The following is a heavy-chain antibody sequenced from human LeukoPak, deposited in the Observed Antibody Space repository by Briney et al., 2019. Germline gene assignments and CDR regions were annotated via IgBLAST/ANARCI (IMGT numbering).Heavy chain of an antibody. CDR3: VKSGGYGLIDY. Sequence: PSETLSLTCTVSGGSISSGSYYWDWIRQPPGKGLEWIGGFYYSGRTYYNPSLKSRVTISVDTSKNQFSLRLSSVTAADTAMYYCVKSGGYGLIDYWGQGTLVTVSS. CDR1: GGSISSGSYY. V-gene: IGHV4-39*01. J-gene: IGHJ4*02. D-gene: IGHD6-19*01. CDR2: FYYSGRT.